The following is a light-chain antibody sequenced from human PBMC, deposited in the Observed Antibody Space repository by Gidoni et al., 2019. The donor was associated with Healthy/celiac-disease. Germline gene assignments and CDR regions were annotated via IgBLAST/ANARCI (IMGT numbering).Light chain of an antibody. CDR1: SSNIGSNY. V-gene: IGLV1-47*01. CDR2: RKN. CDR3: AVWDDRLSGWV. J-gene: IGLJ3*02. Sequence: QSVLTQPPSASGTPAQRVTISCSGRSSNIGSNYGYWYQQLPGTAPKLLIYRKNQRPSGVPDRFSGSKSGTSASLAISGIRSEDEADYYCAVWDDRLSGWVFGGGTKLTVL.